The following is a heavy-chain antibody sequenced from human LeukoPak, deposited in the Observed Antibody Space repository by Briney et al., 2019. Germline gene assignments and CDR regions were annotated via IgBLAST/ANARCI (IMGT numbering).Heavy chain of an antibody. D-gene: IGHD3-22*01. CDR1: GGSFSGYY. CDR2: INHSGST. Sequence: SETLSLTCAVYGGSFSGYYWSWLRQPPGKGLEWIGEINHSGSTNYNPSLKSRVTISVDTSKNQFSLKLSSVTAADTAVYYCARPLYYYDSSGYYDAFDIWGQGTMVTVSS. CDR3: ARPLYYYDSSGYYDAFDI. V-gene: IGHV4-34*01. J-gene: IGHJ3*02.